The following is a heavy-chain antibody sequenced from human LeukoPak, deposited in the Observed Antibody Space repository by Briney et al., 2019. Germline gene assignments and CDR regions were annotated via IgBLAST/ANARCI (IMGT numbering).Heavy chain of an antibody. CDR1: GFNFDDYA. CDR2: ISWNSRSI. J-gene: IGHJ4*02. Sequence: GGSLRLSCAASGFNFDDYAMRWVRHVPGKGLEWVSGISWNSRSIGYADSVEGRFTVSRDNAKKSLYLQMNSLRAEDMALYYCARGSESNGYYYGDYCDYWGQGTLVTVSS. D-gene: IGHD3-22*01. CDR3: ARGSESNGYYYGDYCDY. V-gene: IGHV3-9*03.